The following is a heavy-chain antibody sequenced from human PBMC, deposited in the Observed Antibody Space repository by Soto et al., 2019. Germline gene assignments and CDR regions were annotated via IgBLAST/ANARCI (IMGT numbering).Heavy chain of an antibody. D-gene: IGHD3-22*01. V-gene: IGHV3-23*01. Sequence: EVQLLESGGGLVQPGGSLRLSCAASGFTFSSYAMSWVRQAPGKGLEWVSAISGSGGSTYYADSVKGRFTISRDNSKNTLYLQMNSLRAEDTAVYYCAKCAYMDSSGYGLFWYWGQGTLVTVSS. CDR2: ISGSGGST. CDR1: GFTFSSYA. CDR3: AKCAYMDSSGYGLFWY. J-gene: IGHJ4*02.